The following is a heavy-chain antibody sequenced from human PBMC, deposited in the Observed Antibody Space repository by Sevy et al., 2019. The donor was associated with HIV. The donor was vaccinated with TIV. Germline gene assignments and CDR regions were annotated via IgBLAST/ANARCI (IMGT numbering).Heavy chain of an antibody. CDR3: ARIASDSTAGWFDP. Sequence: ATVKVSCKASGYTFTNSGIIWVRQAPGQGLEWMGWIGGHSGYTVYAQKFRGRVTMTTDTSKSTAYMDLRSLRFDDTAVYYCARIASDSTAGWFDPWGQGTLVTVSS. V-gene: IGHV1-18*01. CDR2: IGGHSGYT. CDR1: GYTFTNSG. J-gene: IGHJ5*02. D-gene: IGHD3-22*01.